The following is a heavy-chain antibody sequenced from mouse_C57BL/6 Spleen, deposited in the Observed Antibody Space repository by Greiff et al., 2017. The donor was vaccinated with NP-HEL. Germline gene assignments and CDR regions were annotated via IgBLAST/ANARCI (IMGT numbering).Heavy chain of an antibody. V-gene: IGHV2-2*01. CDR1: GFSLTSYG. CDR2: IWSGGST. J-gene: IGHJ4*01. Sequence: VMLVESGPGLVQPSQSLSITYTVSGFSLTSYGVHWVRQSPGKGLEWLGVIWSGGSTDYNAAFISRLSISKDNSKSQVFFKMNSLQADDTAIYYCAKTFYYAMDYWGQGTSVTVSS. CDR3: AKTFYYAMDY.